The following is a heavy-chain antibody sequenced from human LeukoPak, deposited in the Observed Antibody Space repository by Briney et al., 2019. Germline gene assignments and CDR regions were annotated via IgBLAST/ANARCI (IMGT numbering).Heavy chain of an antibody. D-gene: IGHD3-22*01. J-gene: IGHJ4*02. CDR3: ARDSYYYDSSGKRVSRFDY. V-gene: IGHV4-4*07. CDR1: GGSISSYY. CDR2: IYTSGST. Sequence: SETLSLTCTVPGGSISSYYWSWIRQPAGKGLEWIGRIYTSGSTNYNPSLKSRVTMSVDTSKNQFSLKLSSVTAADTAVYYCARDSYYYDSSGKRVSRFDYWGQGTLVTVSS.